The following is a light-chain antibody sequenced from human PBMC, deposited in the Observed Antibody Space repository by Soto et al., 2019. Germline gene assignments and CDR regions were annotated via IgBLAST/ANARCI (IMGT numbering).Light chain of an antibody. CDR1: NNDVGGYNL. CDR3: CFFSANSLPFV. Sequence: QSVLTQPASVSGSPGQSITISCTGTNNDVGGYNLVSWYQQRPGKAPKLWIYDGTRRPSGVSIRFSGSRSGKTASLTISGLQAEDEADYYCCFFSANSLPFVFGSGTKVTVL. V-gene: IGLV2-23*01. CDR2: DGT. J-gene: IGLJ1*01.